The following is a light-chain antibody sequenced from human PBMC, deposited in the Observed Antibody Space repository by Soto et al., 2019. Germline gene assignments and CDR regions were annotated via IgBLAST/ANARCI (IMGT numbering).Light chain of an antibody. CDR1: QSVSSN. J-gene: IGKJ1*01. CDR3: QQYGYSPWT. V-gene: IGKV3-15*01. Sequence: EIVMTQSPATLSVSPGERATLSCRASQSVSSNLAWYQQKPGQAPRLLIYGASTRATGIPARFSGSGSGTEFTLTISSLQSEDFAVYYCQQYGYSPWTFGLGTTVDIK. CDR2: GAS.